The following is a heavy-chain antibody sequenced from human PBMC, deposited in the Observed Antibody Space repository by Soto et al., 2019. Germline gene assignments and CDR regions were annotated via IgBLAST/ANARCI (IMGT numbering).Heavy chain of an antibody. CDR1: GYTFTSYG. J-gene: IGHJ6*01. V-gene: IGHV1-18*04. Sequence: EASVKVACKASGYTFTSYGISWMRQDPGQGLEWMGWISAYNGNTNYAQKLQGRVTMTTDTSTSTAYMELRSLSSDDTAVYYCASYRFLWFGQGYYFQYGIDV. D-gene: IGHD3-10*01. CDR2: ISAYNGNT. CDR3: ASYRFLWFGQGYYFQYGIDV.